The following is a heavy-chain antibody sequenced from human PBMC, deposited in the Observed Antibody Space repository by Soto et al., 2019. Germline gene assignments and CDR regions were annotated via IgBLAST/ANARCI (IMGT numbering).Heavy chain of an antibody. CDR1: GFTFSSYS. CDR2: TSRSRSYT. CDR3: ARDDYGDNDAFDI. V-gene: IGHV3-21*01. Sequence: EVQLVESGGGLVKPGGSLRLSCAASGFTFSSYSIHWVRQAPGKGLEWVSSTSRSRSYTFYADSVKGRFTISRDNAKNSVYLQMNSLIVEDTAVYYCARDDYGDNDAFDIWGQGTMVTVSS. D-gene: IGHD4-17*01. J-gene: IGHJ3*02.